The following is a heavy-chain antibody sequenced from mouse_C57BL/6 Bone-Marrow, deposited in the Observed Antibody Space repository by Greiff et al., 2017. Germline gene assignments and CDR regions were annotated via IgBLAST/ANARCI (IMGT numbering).Heavy chain of an antibody. CDR2: IDPASSYT. V-gene: IGHV1-59*01. CDR1: GYTFTSYW. D-gene: IGHD1-1*01. Sequence: QVQLQQPGAELVKPGASVKLSCKASGYTFTSYWMHWVKQRPGQGLEWIGVIDPASSYTNYNQKFKGKATLTVDKSSSTAYMQLSSLTSEDSAVYYCARMGTTVIGDYWDWGNTPTVTS. CDR3: ARMGTTVIGDY. J-gene: IGHJ2*01.